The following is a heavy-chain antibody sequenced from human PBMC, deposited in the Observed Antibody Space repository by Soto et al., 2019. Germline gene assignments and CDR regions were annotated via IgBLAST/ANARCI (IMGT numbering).Heavy chain of an antibody. V-gene: IGHV3-74*03. J-gene: IGHJ6*02. D-gene: IGHD4-17*01. CDR2: INIDGSGT. Sequence: PGGSLRLSFAASGFTFRNNWRHWVRQAPGKGLVWVSRINIDGSGTTYADSVKGRFTISRDNAKNTVFLEMKNLRAEDTAVYYCARDSYAPHVWGQGTTVTVSS. CDR3: ARDSYAPHV. CDR1: GFTFRNNW.